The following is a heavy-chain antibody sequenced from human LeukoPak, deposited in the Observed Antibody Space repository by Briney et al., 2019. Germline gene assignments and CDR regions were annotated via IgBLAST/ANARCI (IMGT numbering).Heavy chain of an antibody. CDR2: FDPKDGET. D-gene: IGHD6-13*01. V-gene: IGHV1-24*01. Sequence: ASVKVSCKVSGYTLTELSMHWVRQAPGKGLEWMGGFDPKDGETIYAQKFQGRVTMTEDTSTDTAYMELSSLRSEDTAVYYCASRSINWYRGNNWFDPWXXXTLVTVSS. CDR1: GYTLTELS. CDR3: ASRSINWYRGNNWFDP. J-gene: IGHJ5*02.